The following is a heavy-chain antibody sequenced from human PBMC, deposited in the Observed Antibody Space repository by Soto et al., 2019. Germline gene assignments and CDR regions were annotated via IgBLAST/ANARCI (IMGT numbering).Heavy chain of an antibody. D-gene: IGHD2-2*01. CDR3: AREVVSDIVVVPAADYYYGMDV. Sequence: SQTLSLTCAISGDSVSSNSAAWNWIRQSPSRGLEWLGRTYYRSKWYNDYAVSVKSRITINPDTSKNQFSLQLNSVTPEDTAVYYCAREVVSDIVVVPAADYYYGMDVWGQGTTVTAP. V-gene: IGHV6-1*01. CDR1: GDSVSSNSAA. J-gene: IGHJ6*02. CDR2: TYYRSKWYN.